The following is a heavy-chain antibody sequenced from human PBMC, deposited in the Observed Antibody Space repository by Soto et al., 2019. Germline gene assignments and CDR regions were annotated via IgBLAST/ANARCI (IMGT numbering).Heavy chain of an antibody. CDR3: ASNSYGYTFYAS. CDR1: GGSISSGDYY. Sequence: QVQLQESGPGLVKPSQTLSLTCTVSGGSISSGDYYWSWIRQPPGKGLEWIGYIYYSGSTYYNPSLKSRGTISVDTSKNQFSLKLSSVTAADPAVYSCASNSYGYTFYASWGQGTLVTVSS. J-gene: IGHJ5*02. V-gene: IGHV4-30-4*01. D-gene: IGHD5-18*01. CDR2: IYYSGST.